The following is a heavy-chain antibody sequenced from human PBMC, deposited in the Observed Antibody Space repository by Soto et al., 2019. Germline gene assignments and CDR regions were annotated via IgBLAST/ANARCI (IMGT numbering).Heavy chain of an antibody. D-gene: IGHD3-9*01. CDR2: INEDSSYI. J-gene: IGHJ6*03. Sequence: GSLRLSCAASGFTFSSYSMNWVRQAPGKGLEWVSSINEDSSYIYYAHSLRGRFTISRDNAKDSLYLQMNYLRAEDTAVYYCVRDFGRXFRSGYMDVWGDGATVTV. CDR1: GFTFSSYS. CDR3: VRDFGRXFRSGYMDV. V-gene: IGHV3-21*01.